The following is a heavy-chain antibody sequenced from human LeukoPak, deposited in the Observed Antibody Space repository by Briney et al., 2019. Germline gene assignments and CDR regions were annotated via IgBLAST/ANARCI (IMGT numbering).Heavy chain of an antibody. CDR2: IYYTGST. D-gene: IGHD1-26*01. V-gene: IGHV4-34*01. CDR3: AREYSRSPGY. Sequence: SETLSLTCAVYGGSFSGYYWSWVRQPPGEGLEWIGTIYYTGSTYYNPSLKSRVTISVDTSKNQFSLKLSSVTAADTAVYYCAREYSRSPGYWGQGTLVTVSS. J-gene: IGHJ4*02. CDR1: GGSFSGYY.